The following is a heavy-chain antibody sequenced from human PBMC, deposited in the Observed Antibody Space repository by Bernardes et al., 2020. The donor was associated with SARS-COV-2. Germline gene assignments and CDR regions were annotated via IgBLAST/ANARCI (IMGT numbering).Heavy chain of an antibody. Sequence: SETLSLTCTVSGGSISSYYWSWIRQPPGKGLEWIGYIYYSGSTNYNPSLKSRVTISVDTSKNQFSLKLSSVTAADTAVYYCARDSSGWYHQFEVPYNWFDPWGQGTLVTVSS. CDR2: IYYSGST. V-gene: IGHV4-59*01. J-gene: IGHJ5*02. CDR1: GGSISSYY. D-gene: IGHD6-19*01. CDR3: ARDSSGWYHQFEVPYNWFDP.